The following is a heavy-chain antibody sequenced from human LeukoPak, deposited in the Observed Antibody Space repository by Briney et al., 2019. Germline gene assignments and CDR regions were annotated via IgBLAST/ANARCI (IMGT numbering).Heavy chain of an antibody. J-gene: IGHJ4*02. Sequence: SETLSLTCTVSGGSISSYYWSWIRQPPGKGLEWIGYIYYSGSTNYNPSLKSRVTISVDTSKNQFSLNLSSVTAADTAVYYCARSPGALLWFGELFRGFDYWGQGTLVTVSS. V-gene: IGHV4-59*01. CDR3: ARSPGALLWFGELFRGFDY. D-gene: IGHD3-10*01. CDR1: GGSISSYY. CDR2: IYYSGST.